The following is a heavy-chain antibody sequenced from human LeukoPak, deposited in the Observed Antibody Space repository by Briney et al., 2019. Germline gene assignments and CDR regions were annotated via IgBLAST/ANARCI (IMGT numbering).Heavy chain of an antibody. D-gene: IGHD3-3*01. V-gene: IGHV1-69*04. CDR1: GGTFSSYA. CDR3: AGERFLEWFNYYYYYGMDV. J-gene: IGHJ6*02. Sequence: SVKVSCKASGGTFSSYAVSWVRQAPGQGLEWMGRIIPILGIANYAQKFQGRVTITADKSTSTAYMELSSPRSEDTAVYYCAGERFLEWFNYYYYYGMDVWGQGTTVTVSS. CDR2: IIPILGIA.